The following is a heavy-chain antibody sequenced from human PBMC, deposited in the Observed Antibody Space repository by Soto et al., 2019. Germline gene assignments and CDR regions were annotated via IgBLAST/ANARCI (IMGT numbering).Heavy chain of an antibody. V-gene: IGHV4-39*01. CDR2: IYYSGST. CDR1: GGSISSSSYY. CDR3: ARSGYCSSTSCFNGWIRSYGYFDY. Sequence: PSETLSLTCTVSGGSISSSSYYWGWIRQPPGKGLEWIGSIYYSGSTYYNPSLKSRVTISVDTSKNQFSLKLSSVTAADTAVYYCARSGYCSSTSCFNGWIRSYGYFDYWGQGTLVTVSS. J-gene: IGHJ4*02. D-gene: IGHD2-2*03.